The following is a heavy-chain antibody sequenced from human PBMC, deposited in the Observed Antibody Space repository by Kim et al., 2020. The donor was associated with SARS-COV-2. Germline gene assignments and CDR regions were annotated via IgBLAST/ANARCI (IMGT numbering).Heavy chain of an antibody. CDR3: TRVPGARLAFWDAYD. V-gene: IGHV3-73*01. CDR1: GFSFSSSA. J-gene: IGHJ3*02. D-gene: IGHD3-3*02. CDR2: IRSKANSYAT. Sequence: GGSLRLSCAASGFSFSSSAMHWVRQASGKGLEWVGRIRSKANSYATTDAASGKCRFTSSRDDSKNAAYLQMNSLKTEDTAVYYCTRVPGARLAFWDAYD.